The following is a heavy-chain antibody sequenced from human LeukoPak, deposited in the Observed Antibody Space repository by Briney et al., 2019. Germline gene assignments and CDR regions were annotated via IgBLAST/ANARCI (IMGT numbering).Heavy chain of an antibody. CDR1: GGTFTSYA. J-gene: IGHJ3*02. V-gene: IGHV1-69*13. D-gene: IGHD2-2*02. Sequence: ASVKLSCKASGGTFTSYAISWVRQAPGQAPEWMGGIIPIFGSANCAQKIQGRVTITADESTSTDYMELSSLRSEDTAVYYCARENQYCSSTICYNWAYAFDIWGQGTMVTVSS. CDR2: IIPIFGSA. CDR3: ARENQYCSSTICYNWAYAFDI.